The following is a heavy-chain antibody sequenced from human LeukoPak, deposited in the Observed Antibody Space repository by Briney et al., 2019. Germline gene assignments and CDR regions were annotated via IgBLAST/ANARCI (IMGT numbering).Heavy chain of an antibody. CDR1: GFTFSDYG. J-gene: IGHJ4*02. Sequence: PGRSLRLSCSASGFTFSDYGLYWVRQAPGKGLEYVSRISGDGRRTDYADLVKGRFTISRDNSKNTLYLQMSSLRPEDTAVYFCAKDLSGSYSFDYWGQGTLVTVSS. CDR3: AKDLSGSYSFDY. D-gene: IGHD1-26*01. V-gene: IGHV3-64D*08. CDR2: ISGDGRRT.